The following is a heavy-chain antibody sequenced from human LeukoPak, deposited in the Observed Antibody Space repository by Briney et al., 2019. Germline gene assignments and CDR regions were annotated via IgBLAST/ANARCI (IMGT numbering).Heavy chain of an antibody. CDR2: ISSSGSTI. D-gene: IGHD5-12*01. Sequence: PGGSLRLSCAASGFTFSSYEMNWVRQAPGKGLEWVSYISSSGSTIYYADSVRGRFTISRDNSKNTMYLQMNSLRAEDTAVYYCAQDRAWIEFYFWGQGTLVTVSS. V-gene: IGHV3-48*03. J-gene: IGHJ4*02. CDR3: AQDRAWIEFYF. CDR1: GFTFSSYE.